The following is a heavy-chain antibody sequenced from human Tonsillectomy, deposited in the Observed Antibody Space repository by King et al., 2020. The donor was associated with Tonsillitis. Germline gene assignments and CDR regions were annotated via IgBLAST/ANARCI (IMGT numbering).Heavy chain of an antibody. V-gene: IGHV3-23*04. CDR3: AKDPEAAATRLRYNRFDT. CDR2: ISGNGKST. D-gene: IGHD6-13*01. J-gene: IGHJ5*02. Sequence: VQLVESGGALVQPGGSLRLSCAASGFTFSNYAMSWVRQAPGKGLEWVSAISGNGKSTYNANSVKGRFTISIDNSRNTLFLQMSILRAEDTAVYYCAKDPEAAATRLRYNRFDTWGQGTLVTVSS. CDR1: GFTFSNYA.